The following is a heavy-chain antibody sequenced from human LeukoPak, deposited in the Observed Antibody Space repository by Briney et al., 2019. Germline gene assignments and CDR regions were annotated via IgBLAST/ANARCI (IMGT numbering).Heavy chain of an antibody. CDR2: ISYDGSNK. V-gene: IGHV3-30-3*01. Sequence: GRSLRLSCAASGFTFSSYAMHWVRQAPGKGLEWVAVISYDGSNKYYADSVKGQFTISRDNSKNTLYLQMNSLRAEDTAVYYCARDLPWFDPWAREPWSPSPQ. CDR3: ARDLPWFDP. CDR1: GFTFSSYA. J-gene: IGHJ5*02.